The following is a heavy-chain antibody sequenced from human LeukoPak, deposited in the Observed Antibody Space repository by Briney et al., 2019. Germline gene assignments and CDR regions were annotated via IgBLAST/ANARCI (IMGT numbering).Heavy chain of an antibody. CDR1: GFTFSSYG. CDR3: AKTLGGATTFFDY. CDR2: ISGSGGST. V-gene: IGHV3-23*01. J-gene: IGHJ4*02. Sequence: GGSLRLSCAASGFTFSSYGMSWVRQAPGKGLEWVSAISGSGGSTYYADSVKGRFTFSRDNSKNTLYLQMNSLRAEDTAVYFCAKTLGGATTFFDYWGQGTLVTVSS. D-gene: IGHD1-26*01.